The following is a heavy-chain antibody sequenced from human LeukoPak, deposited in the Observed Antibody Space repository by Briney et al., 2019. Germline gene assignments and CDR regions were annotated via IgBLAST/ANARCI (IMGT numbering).Heavy chain of an antibody. Sequence: GGSLRLSCAASGFTFSSYGMHWVRQAPGKGLEWVAVIWYDGSNKYYADSVKGQFTISRDNSKNTLYLQMNSLRAEDTAVYYCAKGGDYSGYDFYAFGIWGQGTMATVSS. J-gene: IGHJ3*02. CDR2: IWYDGSNK. V-gene: IGHV3-33*06. CDR3: AKGGDYSGYDFYAFGI. CDR1: GFTFSSYG. D-gene: IGHD5-12*01.